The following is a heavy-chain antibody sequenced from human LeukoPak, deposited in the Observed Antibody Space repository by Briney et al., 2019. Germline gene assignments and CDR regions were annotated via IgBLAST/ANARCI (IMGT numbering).Heavy chain of an antibody. J-gene: IGHJ4*02. D-gene: IGHD6-13*01. CDR3: ARVGSWYFHFDY. CDR1: GGSISNYY. CDR2: IYYSGST. V-gene: IGHV4-59*12. Sequence: PSETLSLTCTVSGGSISNYYWSWIRQPPGKGLEWIGSIYYSGSTYYNPSLKSRVTISVDTSKNQFSLKLSSVTAADTAVYYCARVGSWYFHFDYWGQGTLVTVSS.